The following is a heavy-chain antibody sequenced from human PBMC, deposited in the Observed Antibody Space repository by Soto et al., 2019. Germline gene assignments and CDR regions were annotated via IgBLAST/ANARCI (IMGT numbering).Heavy chain of an antibody. Sequence: SQTLSLPCVISGDSVSSDRASWNWIRQSPSRGLEWLAKTYYRSKWSYDYAISVRSRIIIIPDTSRNQFSLQLNSVTPEDTAVYYCVRLRGNGWLDLWGQGTQVTVSS. CDR1: GDSVSSDRAS. CDR3: VRLRGNGWLDL. V-gene: IGHV6-1*01. J-gene: IGHJ5*02. CDR2: TYYRSKWSY.